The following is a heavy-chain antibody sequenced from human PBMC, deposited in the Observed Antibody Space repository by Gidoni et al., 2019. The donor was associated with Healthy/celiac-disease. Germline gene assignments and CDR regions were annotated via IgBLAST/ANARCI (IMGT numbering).Heavy chain of an antibody. CDR1: GFTVSSNY. J-gene: IGHJ5*02. V-gene: IGHV3-53*01. CDR3: ARSGNLLHNWFDP. D-gene: IGHD2-15*01. Sequence: EVQMVESGGGLIQPGGSLKLSCSASGFTVSSNYMGWVRQTPGKGLEWVSVIYSGGSTYYADSVKGRFTISRDNSKNTLYLQMHSLRAVDTAVYYCARSGNLLHNWFDPWGQGTLVTVSS. CDR2: IYSGGST.